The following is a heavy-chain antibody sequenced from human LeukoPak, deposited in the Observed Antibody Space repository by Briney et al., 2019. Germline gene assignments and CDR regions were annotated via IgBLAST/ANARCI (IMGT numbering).Heavy chain of an antibody. D-gene: IGHD3-9*01. Sequence: PGGSLRLSCAASGFTFSDYYMSWIRQPPGKGLEWVSYISSSGSTIYYADSVKGRFTISRDNAKNSLYLQMNSLRAEDTAVYYCAGELRYFDWLLSNWGQGTLVTVSS. V-gene: IGHV3-11*01. CDR2: ISSSGSTI. J-gene: IGHJ4*02. CDR3: AGELRYFDWLLSN. CDR1: GFTFSDYY.